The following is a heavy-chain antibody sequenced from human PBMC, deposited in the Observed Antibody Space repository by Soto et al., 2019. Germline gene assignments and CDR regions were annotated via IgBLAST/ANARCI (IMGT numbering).Heavy chain of an antibody. CDR1: GGSISNYY. Sequence: QVQLQESGPGLVKPSETLSLTCTDSGGSISNYYWSWIRQPPGKGLEWIGYIYDSGSTNYNPSLMSRVTISVDTSKNRLSLKLSSVTAADTAVYYCARRYGYYFDYWGQGTLVTVSS. J-gene: IGHJ4*02. V-gene: IGHV4-59*08. D-gene: IGHD4-17*01. CDR2: IYDSGST. CDR3: ARRYGYYFDY.